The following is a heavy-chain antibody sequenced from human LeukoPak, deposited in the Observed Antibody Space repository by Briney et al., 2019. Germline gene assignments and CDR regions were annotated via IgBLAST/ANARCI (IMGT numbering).Heavy chain of an antibody. Sequence: PSETLSLTCAVSGYSISSGYYWGWIRQPPGKGLEWIGSIYHSGSTYYNPSLKSRVTISVDTSKNQFSLKLSSVTAADTAVYYCAKSSYSIFDYWGQGTLVTVSS. D-gene: IGHD5-18*01. CDR2: IYHSGST. J-gene: IGHJ4*02. V-gene: IGHV4-38-2*01. CDR3: AKSSYSIFDY. CDR1: GYSISSGYY.